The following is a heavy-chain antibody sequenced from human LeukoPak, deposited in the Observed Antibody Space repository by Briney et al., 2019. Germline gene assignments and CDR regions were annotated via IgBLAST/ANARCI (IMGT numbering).Heavy chain of an antibody. Sequence: AAVKVSCKAYRHSFTDYYIHWVRQAPGLGREWMGWIDPKSGGTNYAQKFQGRVTMTRDTSINTAYMEVSRLTSDDTAMYYCAGLSSVAARPGWFDPWGQGTLVTVSS. CDR1: RHSFTDYY. D-gene: IGHD6-6*01. CDR3: AGLSSVAARPGWFDP. V-gene: IGHV1-2*02. J-gene: IGHJ5*02. CDR2: IDPKSGGT.